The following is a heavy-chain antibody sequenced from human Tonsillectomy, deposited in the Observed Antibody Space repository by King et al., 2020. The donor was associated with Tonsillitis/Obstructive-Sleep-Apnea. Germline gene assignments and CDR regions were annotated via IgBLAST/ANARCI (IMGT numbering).Heavy chain of an antibody. D-gene: IGHD6-13*01. CDR1: GFDFDKFA. Sequence: VQLVESGGGLLQPGRSLRLSCVVSGFDFDKFAMHWVRQVPGKGLEWVAGISFNSGAIAYGDSVKGRFTISRDNAKDTLYLQMNSVRSEDTALYYCAKDTRGWVSSPNWFDSWGQGNLVTVSS. V-gene: IGHV3-9*01. CDR2: ISFNSGAI. CDR3: AKDTRGWVSSPNWFDS. J-gene: IGHJ5*01.